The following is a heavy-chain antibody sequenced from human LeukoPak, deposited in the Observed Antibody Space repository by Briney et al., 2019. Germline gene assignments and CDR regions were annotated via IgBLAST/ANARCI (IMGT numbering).Heavy chain of an antibody. CDR3: ARDLSPRPLSSNWFDP. D-gene: IGHD4-11*01. J-gene: IGHJ5*02. CDR2: IYTTGST. Sequence: SETLSLTCTVSGGAISSGSHYWSWLRQPAGKRLEWIGRIYTTGSTNFNPSLKSRVTMSVDTSKNQFSLKLTSVTAADTAVYYCARDLSPRPLSSNWFDPWGQGVLVTVSS. CDR1: GGAISSGSHY. V-gene: IGHV4-61*02.